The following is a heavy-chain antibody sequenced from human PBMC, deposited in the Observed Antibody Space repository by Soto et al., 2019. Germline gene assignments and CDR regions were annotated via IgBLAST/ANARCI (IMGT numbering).Heavy chain of an antibody. D-gene: IGHD1-1*01. CDR1: GFTFSSYG. CDR3: AKRSSLEPRPGVYYYGMDV. J-gene: IGHJ6*02. V-gene: IGHV3-30*18. CDR2: ISYDGSNK. Sequence: PGGSLRLSCAASGFTFSSYGMHWVRQAPGKGLEWVAVISYDGSNKYYADSVKGRFTISRDNSKNTLYLQMNSLRAEDTAVYYCAKRSSLEPRPGVYYYGMDVWGQGTTVTVSS.